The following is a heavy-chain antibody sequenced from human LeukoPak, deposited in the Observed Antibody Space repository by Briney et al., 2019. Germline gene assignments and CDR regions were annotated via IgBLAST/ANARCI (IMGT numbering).Heavy chain of an antibody. D-gene: IGHD6-19*01. CDR1: GFTFSSYS. CDR3: ARDVGSWLADY. Sequence: GGSLRLSCAASGFTFSSYSMNWVRQAPGRGLEWVSSISSSSSYIYYADSVKGRFTISRDNAKNSLYLQMNSLRAEDTAVYYCARDVGSWLADYWGQGTLVTVSS. J-gene: IGHJ4*02. CDR2: ISSSSSYI. V-gene: IGHV3-21*01.